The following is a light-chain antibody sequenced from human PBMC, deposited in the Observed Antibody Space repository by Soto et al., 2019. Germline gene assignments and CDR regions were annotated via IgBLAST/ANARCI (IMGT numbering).Light chain of an antibody. V-gene: IGLV4-69*01. CDR3: QTWGTGIAV. CDR1: SGHSSYA. J-gene: IGLJ7*01. CDR2: LNSDGSH. Sequence: QLVLTQSPSASASLGASVKLTCTLSSGHSSYAIAWLQQQPEKGPRYLMKLNSDGSHSKGDGIPDRFSGSTSGAERYLTISRLQSEDEADYYCQTWGTGIAVFGGGTQLTVL.